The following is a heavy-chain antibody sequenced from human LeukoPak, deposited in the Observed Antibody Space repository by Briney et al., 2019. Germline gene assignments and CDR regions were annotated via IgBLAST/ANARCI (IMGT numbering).Heavy chain of an antibody. V-gene: IGHV3-43D*03. CDR1: GFTFDDYA. CDR3: AKDRGTGRYFFDY. CDR2: INWDGVSA. Sequence: GGSLRLSCAASGFTFDDYAMHWVRQAPGKGLEWVSLINWDGVSAYYADSVKGRFTISRDNSKNSLYLQMNSLRTEDTALYYCAKDRGTGRYFFDYWGQGTLVTVSS. D-gene: IGHD3-10*01. J-gene: IGHJ4*02.